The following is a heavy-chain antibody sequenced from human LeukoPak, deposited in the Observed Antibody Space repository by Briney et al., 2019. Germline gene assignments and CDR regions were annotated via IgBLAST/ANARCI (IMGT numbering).Heavy chain of an antibody. CDR1: GFTFSDYY. D-gene: IGHD6-13*01. CDR3: ARDDYSSSYYFDY. V-gene: IGHV3-11*04. CDR2: ISATDSPR. Sequence: GGSLRLSCAASGFTFSDYYMSWIRQAPGKGLEWISYISATDSPRFYADSVKGRFTISRDNSKNTLYLQMNSLRAEDTAVYYCARDDYSSSYYFDYWGQGTLVTVSS. J-gene: IGHJ4*02.